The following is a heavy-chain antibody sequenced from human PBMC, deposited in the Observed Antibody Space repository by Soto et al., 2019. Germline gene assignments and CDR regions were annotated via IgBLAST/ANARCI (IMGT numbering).Heavy chain of an antibody. CDR1: GLTFSSYA. CDR3: ARGDWGYYYDSSGYYPSDY. D-gene: IGHD3-22*01. CDR2: ISYDGSNK. J-gene: IGHJ4*02. V-gene: IGHV3-30-3*01. Sequence: PGGSLRLSWAASGLTFSSYAMHWVRQAPGKGLEWVAVISYDGSNKYYADSVKGRFTISRDNSKNTLYLQMNSLRAEDTAVYYCARGDWGYYYDSSGYYPSDYWGQGTLVTVSS.